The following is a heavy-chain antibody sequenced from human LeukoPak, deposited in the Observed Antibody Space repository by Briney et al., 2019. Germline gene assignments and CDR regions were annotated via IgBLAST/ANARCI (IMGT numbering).Heavy chain of an antibody. V-gene: IGHV1-2*02. Sequence: SSVTVSCKASGYTFTGYYMHWVGQAPGQGLEGMGWINPNSGGTNYAQKFQGRVTMTRDTSISTAYMELSRLRSDDTAVYYCAREELIVVVPAATILTGWFDPWGQGTLVTVSS. D-gene: IGHD2-2*01. CDR2: INPNSGGT. J-gene: IGHJ5*02. CDR3: AREELIVVVPAATILTGWFDP. CDR1: GYTFTGYY.